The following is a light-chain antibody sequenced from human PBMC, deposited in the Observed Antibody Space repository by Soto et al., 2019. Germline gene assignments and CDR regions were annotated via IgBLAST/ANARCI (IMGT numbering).Light chain of an antibody. CDR3: QHYNNWPPWT. CDR2: GAS. Sequence: EVVMTQFPATLSVSPGERATLSCRASQSVSTNLAWYQQKPGQAPRLLIYGASTRATGIPARFSGSGSGTEFTLTISSLQSEDFGVYYCQHYNNWPPWTFGQGTKVEIK. CDR1: QSVSTN. V-gene: IGKV3-15*01. J-gene: IGKJ1*01.